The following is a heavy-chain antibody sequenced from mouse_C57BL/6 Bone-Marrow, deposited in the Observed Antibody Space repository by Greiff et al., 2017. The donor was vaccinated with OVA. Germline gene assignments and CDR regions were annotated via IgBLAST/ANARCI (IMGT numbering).Heavy chain of an antibody. CDR2: SRNKANDYTT. J-gene: IGHJ3*01. CDR1: GFTFSDFY. Sequence: EVKLVESGGGLVQSGRSLRLSCATSGFTFSDFYMEWVRQAPGKGLEWIAASRNKANDYTTEYSASVKGRFIVSRDTSQSILYLQMNGLRAEETASYYWARDEGDDYGVGWFAYWGQGTLVTVSA. V-gene: IGHV7-1*01. D-gene: IGHD2-4*01. CDR3: ARDEGDDYGVGWFAY.